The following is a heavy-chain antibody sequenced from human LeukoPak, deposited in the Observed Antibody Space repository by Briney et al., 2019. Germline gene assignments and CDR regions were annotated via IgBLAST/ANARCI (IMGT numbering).Heavy chain of an antibody. CDR2: ISYDGSNK. V-gene: IGHV3-30-3*01. Sequence: GGSLRLSCAASGFTFSSYAMHWVRQAPGKGLEWVAVISYDGSNKYYADSVKGRFTISRDNSKNTLYLQMNGLRAEDTAVYYCARVSPIVGSANAFDIWGQGTMVTVSS. CDR3: ARVSPIVGSANAFDI. J-gene: IGHJ3*02. D-gene: IGHD1-26*01. CDR1: GFTFSSYA.